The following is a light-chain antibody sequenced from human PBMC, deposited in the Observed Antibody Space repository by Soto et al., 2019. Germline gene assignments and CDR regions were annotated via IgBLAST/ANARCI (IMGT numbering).Light chain of an antibody. CDR2: DTS. V-gene: IGKV3-20*01. CDR3: QQYGRSPRT. J-gene: IGKJ1*01. Sequence: EIVLTQSPGTLSLSPGERATLSCRASQSVISNYLAWYQQKPGQAPRLLIYDTSNRATGIPDRFSGSGSGTDFTLTITRLEPEDFAVYYCQQYGRSPRTFGQGTKVEIK. CDR1: QSVISNY.